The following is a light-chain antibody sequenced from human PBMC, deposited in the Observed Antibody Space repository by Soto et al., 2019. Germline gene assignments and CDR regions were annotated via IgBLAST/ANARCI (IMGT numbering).Light chain of an antibody. CDR1: SGYSNYK. Sequence: QPVLTQPPSASASLGASVTLTCTLSSGYSNYKVDWYQQRPGKGPRFVMRVGTGGSVGSKGDGIPDRFSVLGSGLNRYLTIKNLQEADEAYYPRGASPCSGNHLLVVFRRGTKLTVL. V-gene: IGLV9-49*01. CDR3: GASPCSGNHLLVV. J-gene: IGLJ2*01. CDR2: VGTGGSVG.